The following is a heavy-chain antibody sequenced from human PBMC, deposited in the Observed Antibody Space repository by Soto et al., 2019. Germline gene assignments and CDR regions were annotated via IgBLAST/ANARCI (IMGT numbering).Heavy chain of an antibody. CDR1: GFTFSKYF. CDR3: VSEGGRSSGLGF. J-gene: IGHJ4*02. D-gene: IGHD6-6*01. CDR2: ISDSSSLI. Sequence: GGSLRLSCVASGFTFSKYFMGWIRQAPEKGLEWVSYISDSSSLINYADSVQGRFTISRDNGRNSLYLQMSSLRVEDTAMYYCVSEGGRSSGLGFWGQGTLVTVSS. V-gene: IGHV3-11*06.